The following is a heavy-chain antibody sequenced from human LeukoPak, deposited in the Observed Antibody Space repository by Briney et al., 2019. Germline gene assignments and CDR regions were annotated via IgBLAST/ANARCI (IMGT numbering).Heavy chain of an antibody. CDR3: AKGVGGSASYYYMDV. D-gene: IGHD3-10*01. V-gene: IGHV3-48*01. CDR1: GFTFSSYS. Sequence: GGSLRLSCAASGFTFSSYSMNWVRQAPGKGLEWVSYISSSSSTIYYADSVKGRFTISRDNSKSTLYLQMNSLRVEDTAVYYCAKGVGGSASYYYMDVWGKGTTVTVSS. J-gene: IGHJ6*03. CDR2: ISSSSSTI.